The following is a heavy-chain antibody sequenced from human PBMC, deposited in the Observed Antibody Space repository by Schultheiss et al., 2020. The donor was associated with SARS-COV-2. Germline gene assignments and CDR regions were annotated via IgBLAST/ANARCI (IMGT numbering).Heavy chain of an antibody. CDR1: GGSFSGYY. V-gene: IGHV4-31*01. Sequence: SETLSLTCAVYGGSFSGYYWSWIRQHPGKGLEWIGYIYYSGSTYYNPSLKSLVTISVDTSKNQFSLKLSSVTAADTAVYYCARDDSTGWFDPWGQGTLVTVSS. J-gene: IGHJ5*02. CDR3: ARDDSTGWFDP. CDR2: IYYSGST.